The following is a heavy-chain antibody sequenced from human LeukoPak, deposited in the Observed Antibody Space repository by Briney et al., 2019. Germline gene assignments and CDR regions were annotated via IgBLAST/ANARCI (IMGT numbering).Heavy chain of an antibody. Sequence: PGKSLRLSCAASGFTFSSYGMHWVRQAPGKGLEWVAVIWYDGSNKYYADSVKGRFTISRDNSKNTLYLQMNSLRAEDTAVYYCARDGVDTATAPDYWGQGTLVTVSS. CDR3: ARDGVDTATAPDY. D-gene: IGHD5-18*01. V-gene: IGHV3-33*01. J-gene: IGHJ4*02. CDR2: IWYDGSNK. CDR1: GFTFSSYG.